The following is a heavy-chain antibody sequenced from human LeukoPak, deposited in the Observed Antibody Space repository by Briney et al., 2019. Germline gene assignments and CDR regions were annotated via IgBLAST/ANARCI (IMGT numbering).Heavy chain of an antibody. J-gene: IGHJ5*02. CDR2: INPNSGGT. D-gene: IGHD1-1*01. CDR3: ARVWVERGTWFDP. Sequence: ASVKVSCKASGYTFTGYCMHWVRQAPGQGLEWMGWINPNSGGTNYAQKFQGRVTMTRDTSISTAYMELSRLRSDDTAVYYCARVWVERGTWFDPWGQGTLVTVSS. V-gene: IGHV1-2*02. CDR1: GYTFTGYC.